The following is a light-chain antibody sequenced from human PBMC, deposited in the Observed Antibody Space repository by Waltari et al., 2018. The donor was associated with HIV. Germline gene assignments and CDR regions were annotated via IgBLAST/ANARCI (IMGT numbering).Light chain of an antibody. Sequence: SPLTQPPSRSQSPGQSITLSCSGSRGDVGAYSFVTWYQQHPGQTPKPIIYEVSNRPSGVPYRFSGSKSGNSASLAISGLQADDEADYYCRSYTSSATLLVGGGTRLPVL. J-gene: IGLJ2*01. CDR3: RSYTSSATLL. CDR1: RGDVGAYSF. V-gene: IGLV2-14*01. CDR2: EVS.